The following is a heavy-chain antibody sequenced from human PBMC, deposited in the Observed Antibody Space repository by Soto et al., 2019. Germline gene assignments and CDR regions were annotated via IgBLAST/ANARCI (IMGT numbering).Heavy chain of an antibody. Sequence: SETLSLTCTVSGASISSGGYYWSWIRQLPGKGLEWIGYIYYSGSTYYNPSLKSRLSISVDTSKNQFSLKLSSVTAADTAVYYCAREEDIAARPIDYWGQGTLVTVSS. CDR2: IYYSGST. CDR1: GASISSGGYY. D-gene: IGHD6-6*01. V-gene: IGHV4-31*03. J-gene: IGHJ4*02. CDR3: AREEDIAARPIDY.